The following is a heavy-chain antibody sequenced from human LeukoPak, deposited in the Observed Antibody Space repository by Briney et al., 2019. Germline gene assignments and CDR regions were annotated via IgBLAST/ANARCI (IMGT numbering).Heavy chain of an antibody. CDR1: GGTFSSYA. CDR3: ARVRQLAYYYYYMDV. Sequence: SVKVSCKASGGTFSSYAISWVRQAPGQGLEWMGGIIPIFGTANYAQKFQGRVTITTDESTSTAYMELSSLRSEDTAVYYCARVRQLAYYYYYMDVWGKGTTVTVSS. D-gene: IGHD6-6*01. V-gene: IGHV1-69*05. J-gene: IGHJ6*03. CDR2: IIPIFGTA.